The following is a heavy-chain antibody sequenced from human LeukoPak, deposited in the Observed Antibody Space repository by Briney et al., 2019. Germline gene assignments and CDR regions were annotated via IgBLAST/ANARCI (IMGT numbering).Heavy chain of an antibody. D-gene: IGHD2-2*01. V-gene: IGHV3-30*04. CDR3: ARPVVPAASWFDP. CDR1: GFTFSSYA. J-gene: IGHJ5*02. CDR2: ISYDGSNK. Sequence: GGSLRLSCAASGFTFSSYAMHWVRQAPGKGLEWVAVISYDGSNKYHADSVKGRFTISRDNSKNTLYLQMNSLRAEDTAVYYCARPVVPAASWFDPWGQGTLVTVSS.